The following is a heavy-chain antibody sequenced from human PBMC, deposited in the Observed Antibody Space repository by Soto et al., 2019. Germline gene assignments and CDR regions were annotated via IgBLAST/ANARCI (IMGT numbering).Heavy chain of an antibody. CDR1: GYTLTSYA. CDR2: INAGNGNT. Sequence: EDAVQVSCKASGYTLTSYAMHWVRQAPGQRLEWMGWINAGNGNTKYSQKFQGRVTITKNTSASTAYMELSSLRSEDTAVYYCARGTHRPWFDPGGHGTLVT. V-gene: IGHV1-3*01. CDR3: ARGTHRPWFDP. J-gene: IGHJ5*02.